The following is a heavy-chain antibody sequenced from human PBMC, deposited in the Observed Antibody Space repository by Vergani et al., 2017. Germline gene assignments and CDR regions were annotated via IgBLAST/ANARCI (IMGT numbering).Heavy chain of an antibody. CDR1: GFTFSNAW. V-gene: IGHV3-15*01. Sequence: EVQLVESGGGLVKPGGSLRLSCAASGFTFSNAWMSWVHQAPGNGLEWVGRINSNTDGGTTDYAAPVKGMFTISRDDSKNTLYLQMNSLKTEDTAVYYCTPPSITMIVVDWGQGTLVTVSS. D-gene: IGHD3-22*01. CDR2: INSNTDGGTT. CDR3: TPPSITMIVVD. J-gene: IGHJ4*02.